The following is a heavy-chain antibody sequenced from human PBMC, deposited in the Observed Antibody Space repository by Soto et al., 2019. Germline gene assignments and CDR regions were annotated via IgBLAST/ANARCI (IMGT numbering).Heavy chain of an antibody. Sequence: ASETLSLTCAVSSDSINSGAYSWSWIRQPPGKGLEWIGYIYHSGSTYYNPSLKSRLAISLDTSKNQFSLSLSSVTAADTAVYYCARGRGYSYGLDPWGQGTLVTVSS. CDR2: IYHSGST. J-gene: IGHJ5*02. CDR3: ARGRGYSYGLDP. D-gene: IGHD5-18*01. CDR1: SDSINSGAYS. V-gene: IGHV4-30-2*05.